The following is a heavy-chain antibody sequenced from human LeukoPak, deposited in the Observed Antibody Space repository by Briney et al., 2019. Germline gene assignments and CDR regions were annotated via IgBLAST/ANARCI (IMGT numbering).Heavy chain of an antibody. Sequence: GGSLRLSCAASGFIFSDHYMDWVRQAPGKGLEWVSVIYSGGSTYYADSVKGRFTISRDNSKNTLYLQMNSLRAEDTAVYYCASHMTTKAYFDYWGQGTLVTVSS. CDR3: ASHMTTKAYFDY. CDR1: GFIFSDHY. D-gene: IGHD4-17*01. CDR2: IYSGGST. V-gene: IGHV3-53*01. J-gene: IGHJ4*02.